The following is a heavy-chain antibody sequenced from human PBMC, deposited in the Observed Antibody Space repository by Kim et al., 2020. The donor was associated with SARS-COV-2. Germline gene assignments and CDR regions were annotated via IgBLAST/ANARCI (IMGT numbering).Heavy chain of an antibody. J-gene: IGHJ4*02. Sequence: GGSLRLSCAASGFTFSSYAMHWVRQAPGKGLEWVAVISYDGSNKYYADSVKGRFTISRDNSKNTLYLQMNSLRAEDTAVYYCARSTYYYDSSGYSYWGQGTLVTVSS. CDR3: ARSTYYYDSSGYSY. CDR1: GFTFSSYA. D-gene: IGHD3-22*01. CDR2: ISYDGSNK. V-gene: IGHV3-30-3*01.